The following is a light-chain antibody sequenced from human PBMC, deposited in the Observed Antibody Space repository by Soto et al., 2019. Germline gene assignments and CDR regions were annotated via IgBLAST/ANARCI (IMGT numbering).Light chain of an antibody. Sequence: IRVTMSAVTLSLYTRERATLSCRASQSVSSDSLAWYQHKLGQAPRLLIYGASTRATGIPARFSGSGSGTEFTLTIGSLQSEDCALYYCQQYNNWPGTFGQGTKVDIK. CDR2: GAS. V-gene: IGKV3-15*01. J-gene: IGKJ1*01. CDR1: QSVSSD. CDR3: QQYNNWPGT.